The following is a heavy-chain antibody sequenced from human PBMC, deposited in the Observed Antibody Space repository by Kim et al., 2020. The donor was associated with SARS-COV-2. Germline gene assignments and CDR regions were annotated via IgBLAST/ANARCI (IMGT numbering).Heavy chain of an antibody. V-gene: IGHV1-2*04. CDR2: INPNSGGT. CDR3: ARSGYSSSWWAADFDY. Sequence: ASVKVSCKASGYTFTSYYMHWVRQAPGQGLEWMGWINPNSGGTNYAQKFQGWVTMTRDTSISTAYMELSRLRSDDTAVYYCARSGYSSSWWAADFDYWGQGTLVTVSS. J-gene: IGHJ4*02. D-gene: IGHD6-13*01. CDR1: GYTFTSYY.